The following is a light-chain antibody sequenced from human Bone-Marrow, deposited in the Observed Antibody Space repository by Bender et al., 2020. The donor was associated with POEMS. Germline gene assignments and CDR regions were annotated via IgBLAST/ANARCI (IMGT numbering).Light chain of an antibody. V-gene: IGLV2-14*03. CDR1: SSDIGGYDY. Sequence: QSALTQPASVSGSPGLSITISCTGTSSDIGGYDYVSWYQQHPGKPPKLMISDHNKRPAGASDRFAASKSGNTASLTISGLQTEDEADYYCRSYTSRHSWVFGGGTKVTVL. CDR3: RSYTSRHSWV. CDR2: DHN. J-gene: IGLJ3*02.